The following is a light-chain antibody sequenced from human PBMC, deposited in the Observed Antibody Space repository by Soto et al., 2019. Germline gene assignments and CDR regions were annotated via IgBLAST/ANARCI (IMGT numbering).Light chain of an antibody. V-gene: IGKV3D-20*02. Sequence: EIVLTQSPGTLSLSPGDRATLNCRASQSVRSSYLAWYQQKPGQAPRLLIYGASSRATGIPDRFSGSGSGTDFTLTISRLEPEDFAVYYCQQRSRWITFGQGTGLEIK. CDR3: QQRSRWIT. CDR1: QSVRSSY. CDR2: GAS. J-gene: IGKJ5*01.